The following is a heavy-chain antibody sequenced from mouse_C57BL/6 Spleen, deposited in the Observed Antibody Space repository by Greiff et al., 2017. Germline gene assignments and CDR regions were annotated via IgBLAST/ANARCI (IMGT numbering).Heavy chain of an antibody. V-gene: IGHV1-54*01. D-gene: IGHD2-13*01. CDR2: LNPGSGGT. Sequence: VQLQQSGAELVRPGTSVKVSCKASGYAFTNYLIEWVKQRPGQGLEWIGVLNPGSGGTNYKEKFKGKATLTADKSSSTAYMQLSSLTSEDSAVYFCARGCDLGASDYWGQGTSVTVSS. CDR1: GYAFTNYL. CDR3: ARGCDLGASDY. J-gene: IGHJ4*01.